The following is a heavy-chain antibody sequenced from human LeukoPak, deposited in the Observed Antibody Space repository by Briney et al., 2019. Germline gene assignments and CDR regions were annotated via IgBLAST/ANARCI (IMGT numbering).Heavy chain of an antibody. D-gene: IGHD4-17*01. Sequence: SETLSLTCTVSGGSLSSSSYYWGWTRQPPGKGLEWMGSIYYSGSTYYNQSLKTQVTISVDTSKHQVSLKPSSVTAADTAVYYCARVSYGDYAGKIDYWGQRTLVTVSS. V-gene: IGHV4-39*01. CDR2: IYYSGST. J-gene: IGHJ4*02. CDR1: GGSLSSSSYY. CDR3: ARVSYGDYAGKIDY.